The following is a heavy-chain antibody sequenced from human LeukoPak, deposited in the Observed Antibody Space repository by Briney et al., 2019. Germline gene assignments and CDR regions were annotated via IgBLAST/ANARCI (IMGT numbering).Heavy chain of an antibody. D-gene: IGHD4-17*01. CDR3: ARDIGGSDYGDSRDAFDI. J-gene: IGHJ3*02. CDR1: GGTFSSYS. V-gene: IGHV1-69*05. CDR2: SIPIFGTA. Sequence: SVKVSCKASGGTFSSYSISWVRQAPGQGPEWMGGSIPIFGTANYAQKFQGRVTITTDESTSTAYMELSSLRSEDTAVYYCARDIGGSDYGDSRDAFDIWGQGTMVIVSS.